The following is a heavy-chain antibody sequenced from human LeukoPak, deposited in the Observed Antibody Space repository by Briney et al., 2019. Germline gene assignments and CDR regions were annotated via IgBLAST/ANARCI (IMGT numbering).Heavy chain of an antibody. J-gene: IGHJ6*02. Sequence: SETLSLTCAVYGVSFSGYYWSWIRQPPGKGLEWIGEINHSGSTNYNPSLKSRVTISVDTSKNQFSLKLSSVTAADTAVYYCARGQRVLMVCVREYYYYYGMDVWGQGTTVTVSS. CDR2: INHSGST. D-gene: IGHD2-8*01. CDR1: GVSFSGYY. CDR3: ARGQRVLMVCVREYYYYYGMDV. V-gene: IGHV4-34*01.